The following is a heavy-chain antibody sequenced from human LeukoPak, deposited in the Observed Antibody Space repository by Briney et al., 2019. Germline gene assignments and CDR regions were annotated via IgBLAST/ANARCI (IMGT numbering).Heavy chain of an antibody. V-gene: IGHV4-39*01. CDR1: GGSISSSSYY. CDR2: IYYSGST. CDR3: ARQHRGYYDSSGYYYDY. J-gene: IGHJ4*02. D-gene: IGHD3-22*01. Sequence: PSETLSLTCTVSGGSISSSSYYWGWIRQAPGKGLEWIGSIYYSGSTYYNPSLKSRVTISVDTSKNQFSLKLSSVTAADTAVYYCARQHRGYYDSSGYYYDYWGQGTLVTVSS.